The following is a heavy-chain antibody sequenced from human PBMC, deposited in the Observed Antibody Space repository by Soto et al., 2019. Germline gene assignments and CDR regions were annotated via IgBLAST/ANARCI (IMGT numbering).Heavy chain of an antibody. CDR2: IYYSGST. CDR3: AERGRKQWLGDYYFDY. D-gene: IGHD6-19*01. CDR1: GGSISSSSYY. V-gene: IGHV4-39*01. J-gene: IGHJ4*02. Sequence: PSETLSLTCTVSGGSISSSSYYWGWIRQPPGKGLEWIGSIYYSGSTYYNPSLKSRVTISVDTSKNQFSLKLSSVTAADTAVYYCAERGRKQWLGDYYFDYWGQGTPVTVSS.